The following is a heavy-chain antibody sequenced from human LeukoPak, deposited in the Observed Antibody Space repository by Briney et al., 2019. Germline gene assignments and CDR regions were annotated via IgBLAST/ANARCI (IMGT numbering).Heavy chain of an antibody. CDR3: ARDQEGPWFDP. CDR2: IYTSGST. Sequence: SETLSLTCTVSGGSINSYYWSWIRQPAGKGLEWIGRIYTSGSTNYNPSLKSRLTMSVGTSKNQFSLKLSSVTAADTAVYYCARDQEGPWFDPWGQGTLVTVSS. CDR1: GGSINSYY. J-gene: IGHJ5*02. V-gene: IGHV4-4*07.